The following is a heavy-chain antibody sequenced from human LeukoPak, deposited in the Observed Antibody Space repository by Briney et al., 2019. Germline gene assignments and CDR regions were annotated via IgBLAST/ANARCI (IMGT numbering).Heavy chain of an antibody. CDR1: GGSISSYY. V-gene: IGHV4-59*01. J-gene: IGHJ4*02. Sequence: SETLSLTCTVSGGSISSYYWSWIRQPPGKGLEWIGYIYYSGSTNYNPSLKSRVTISVDTSKNQFSLKLSSVTAADTAVSYCARSGGYYYGSGSYEDWGQGTLVTVSS. CDR3: ARSGGYYYGSGSYED. CDR2: IYYSGST. D-gene: IGHD3-10*01.